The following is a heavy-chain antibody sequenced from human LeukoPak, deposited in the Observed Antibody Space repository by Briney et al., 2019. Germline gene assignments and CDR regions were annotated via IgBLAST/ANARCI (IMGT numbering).Heavy chain of an antibody. D-gene: IGHD1-7*01. V-gene: IGHV4-59*01. CDR2: IYYSGST. J-gene: IGHJ4*02. CDR3: ATVGYLELYFHY. Sequence: PSETLSLTCTVSGGSISSYYWSWIRQPPGKGLEWIGYIYYSGSTNYNPSLKSRVTISVDTSKNQFSLKLSSVTAADTAVYYCATVGYLELYFHYWGQGTLVTVSS. CDR1: GGSISSYY.